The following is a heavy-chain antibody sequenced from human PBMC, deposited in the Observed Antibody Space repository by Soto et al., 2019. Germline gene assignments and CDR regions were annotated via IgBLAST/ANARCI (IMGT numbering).Heavy chain of an antibody. J-gene: IGHJ4*02. Sequence: GGSLRLSCAASGFTFSNYAMTWVRQAPGKGLEWVSALSGSGVSTYYADSVTGRFTISRDNSKNTVYLQMNSLRAEDTAVYYCAKKSSNYYDSSGYSDYWGQGTLVTVSS. CDR1: GFTFSNYA. V-gene: IGHV3-23*01. CDR2: LSGSGVST. CDR3: AKKSSNYYDSSGYSDY. D-gene: IGHD3-22*01.